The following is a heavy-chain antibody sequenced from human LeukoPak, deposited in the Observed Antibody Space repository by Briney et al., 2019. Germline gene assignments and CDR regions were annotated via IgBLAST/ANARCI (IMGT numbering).Heavy chain of an antibody. V-gene: IGHV3-9*03. J-gene: IGHJ3*02. D-gene: IGHD2-15*01. Sequence: GGSLRLSCAASGFTFGDYAMHWVRQAPGKGLEWVSGISWNGGVIGYGDSVKGRFTISRDNAKDSLYLEMNSLGAEDMALYFCAKVLVVSASSGAFDIWGQGTMVIVSS. CDR2: ISWNGGVI. CDR1: GFTFGDYA. CDR3: AKVLVVSASSGAFDI.